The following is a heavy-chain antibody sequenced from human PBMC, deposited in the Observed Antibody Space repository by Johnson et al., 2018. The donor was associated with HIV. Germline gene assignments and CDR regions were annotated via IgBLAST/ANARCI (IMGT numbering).Heavy chain of an antibody. CDR2: IYSGGNT. Sequence: VQLVESGGGLVQPGGSLGLSCAASGFTVSSNYMSWVRQAPGKGLEWVSVIYSGGNTYYADSVKGRFTISRDNSKNTLYLQMNSLRAEDTAVYYCASVPMIVVLDGAFDIWGQGTMVTVSS. J-gene: IGHJ3*02. CDR3: ASVPMIVVLDGAFDI. D-gene: IGHD3-22*01. CDR1: GFTVSSNY. V-gene: IGHV3-66*01.